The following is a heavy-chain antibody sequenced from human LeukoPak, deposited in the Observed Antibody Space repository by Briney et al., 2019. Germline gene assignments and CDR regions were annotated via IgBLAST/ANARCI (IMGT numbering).Heavy chain of an antibody. CDR3: ARTRPLRHFDWLRGALDY. D-gene: IGHD3-9*01. V-gene: IGHV1-2*04. J-gene: IGHJ4*02. Sequence: ASVKVSCKASGYTFTNYDINWVRQATGQGLEWMGWINPNSGGTNYAQKFQGWVTMTRDTSISTAYMELSRLRSDDTAVYYCARTRPLRHFDWLRGALDYWGQGTLVTVSS. CDR1: GYTFTNYD. CDR2: INPNSGGT.